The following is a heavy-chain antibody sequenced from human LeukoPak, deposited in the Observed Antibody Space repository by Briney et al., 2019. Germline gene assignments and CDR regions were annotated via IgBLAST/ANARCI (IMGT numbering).Heavy chain of an antibody. CDR2: IYTSGST. D-gene: IGHD2-15*01. V-gene: IGHV4-4*07. Sequence: PSETLSLTCTVSGGSISSYYWSWIRQPAGKGLEWIGRIYTSGSTNYNPSLKSRVTMSVDTSKNQFSLKLSSVTAEDTAVYYCARVGQFGYCSGGSCYSGWYFGLWGRGTLVTVSS. J-gene: IGHJ2*01. CDR3: ARVGQFGYCSGGSCYSGWYFGL. CDR1: GGSISSYY.